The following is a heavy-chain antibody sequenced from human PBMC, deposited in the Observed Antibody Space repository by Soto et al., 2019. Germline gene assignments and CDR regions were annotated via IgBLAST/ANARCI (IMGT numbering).Heavy chain of an antibody. J-gene: IGHJ4*03. D-gene: IGHD5-12*01. CDR3: ARSGNSGYDWGGGLEI. CDR1: GGTLTNYA. CDR2: IIPVFGTA. V-gene: IGHV1-69*06. Sequence: QVQLVQSGAEVRKPGSSVTVSCQASGGTLTNYAVNWVRQAPGQGLEWVGGIIPVFGTANNALKFQGRVTITADTSTSKVYLQLTSLGSEDTAVYYCARSGNSGYDWGGGLEIWGRGTLVTVTS.